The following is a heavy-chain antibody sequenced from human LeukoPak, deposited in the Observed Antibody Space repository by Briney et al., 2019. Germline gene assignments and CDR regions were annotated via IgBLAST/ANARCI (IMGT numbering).Heavy chain of an antibody. Sequence: GGSLRLSCAASGFTFSSYAMSWVRQAPGKGLEWVSDIRGSGGSTYYPYSVKGRFTISRENSKNTLYQQKKRPTAEDTAVYYCAKDDALGYDFWSGYSNFDYWGQGTLVTVSS. V-gene: IGHV3-23*01. J-gene: IGHJ4*02. CDR2: IRGSGGST. CDR3: AKDDALGYDFWSGYSNFDY. D-gene: IGHD3-3*01. CDR1: GFTFSSYA.